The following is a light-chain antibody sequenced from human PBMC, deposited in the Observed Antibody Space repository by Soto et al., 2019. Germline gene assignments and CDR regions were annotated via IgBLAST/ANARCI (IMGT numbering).Light chain of an antibody. V-gene: IGKV1-5*03. CDR1: QTISSR. CDR2: KAT. CDR3: QQYNEFPYT. J-gene: IGKJ2*01. Sequence: DIQMTQSPSSLSASVGDRVTITCRASQTISSRLAWYQQKPGQAPKLLIYKATNLQTGVASRFSGSGSGTEFSLTISGLQPDDFAVYYCQQYNEFPYTFGQGTRLDI.